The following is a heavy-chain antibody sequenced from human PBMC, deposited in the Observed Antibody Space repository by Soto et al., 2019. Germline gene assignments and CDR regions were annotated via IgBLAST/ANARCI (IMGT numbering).Heavy chain of an antibody. CDR1: GGTFSSYT. J-gene: IGHJ4*02. Sequence: ASVKVSSKASGGTFSSYTISWVRQAPGQGLEWMGRVIPILGIANYAQKFQGRVTITADKSTSTAYMELSSLRSEDTVGYYCARGQARYQLPAYFDYWGQGTLVTVSS. CDR2: VIPILGIA. D-gene: IGHD2-2*01. CDR3: ARGQARYQLPAYFDY. V-gene: IGHV1-69*02.